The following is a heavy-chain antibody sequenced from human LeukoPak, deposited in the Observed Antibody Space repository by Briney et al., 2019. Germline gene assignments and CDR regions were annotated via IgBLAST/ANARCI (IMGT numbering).Heavy chain of an antibody. D-gene: IGHD2-2*01. J-gene: IGHJ6*03. V-gene: IGHV4-59*01. Sequence: SETLSLTCTVSGGSISSYYWSWIRQPPGKGLEWIGYIYYSGSTNYNPSLKSRVTISVDTSKNQFSLKLSSVTAADTAVYYCARGEQLPHYYYYYMDVWGKGTTVTVSS. CDR2: IYYSGST. CDR3: ARGEQLPHYYYYYMDV. CDR1: GGSISSYY.